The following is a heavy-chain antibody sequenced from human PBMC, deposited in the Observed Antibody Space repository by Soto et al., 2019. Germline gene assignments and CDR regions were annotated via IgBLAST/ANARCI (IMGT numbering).Heavy chain of an antibody. Sequence: PGGSLRLSCATSGFTFGDRYMSWIRQAPGKGLEWVSYISSSGFTIYYADSVKGRFTISRDNANDSLSLQMNSLRAEDTAVYYCARNTKSAAGADYYGLDVWGHGTTVIVSS. D-gene: IGHD4-17*01. CDR2: ISSSGFTI. V-gene: IGHV3-11*01. CDR3: ARNTKSAAGADYYGLDV. CDR1: GFTFGDRY. J-gene: IGHJ6*02.